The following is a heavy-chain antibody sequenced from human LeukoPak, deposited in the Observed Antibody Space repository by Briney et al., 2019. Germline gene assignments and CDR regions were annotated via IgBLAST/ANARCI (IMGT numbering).Heavy chain of an antibody. J-gene: IGHJ4*02. D-gene: IGHD2-15*01. CDR3: AKLYCSGSSCYSIDH. CDR1: GFTFSNYA. V-gene: IGHV3-23*01. CDR2: ITGSGDST. Sequence: GGSLRLSSAASGFTFSNYAMSWVRQAPGKGLEWVSTITGSGDSTYYADSVKGRFTLSRDISKNTLYLQMNSLRAEDTAVYYCAKLYCSGSSCYSIDHWGQGTLVTVSS.